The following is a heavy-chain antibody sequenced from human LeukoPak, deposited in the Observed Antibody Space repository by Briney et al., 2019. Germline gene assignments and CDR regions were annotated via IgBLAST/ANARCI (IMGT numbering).Heavy chain of an antibody. J-gene: IGHJ6*02. CDR1: GFTFSSYG. D-gene: IGHD2-2*01. V-gene: IGHV3-33*01. CDR2: IWYDGSNK. CDR3: ARAALGYCSSTSCSTFYYYYGMDV. Sequence: GGSLRLSCAASGFTFSSYGMHWVRQAPGNGLEWVAVIWYDGSNKYYADSVKGRFTISRDNSKNTLHLQMNSLRAEDTAVYYCARAALGYCSSTSCSTFYYYYGMDVWGQGTTVTVSS.